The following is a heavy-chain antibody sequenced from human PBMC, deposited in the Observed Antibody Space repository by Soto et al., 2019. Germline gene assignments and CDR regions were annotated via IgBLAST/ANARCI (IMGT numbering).Heavy chain of an antibody. J-gene: IGHJ5*02. CDR3: ARGVGSGSYYDQYNWFDP. CDR1: GYTFTNYG. V-gene: IGHV1-18*01. Sequence: ASVKVSCKASGYTFTNYGISWVRQAPGQGLEWMGWISAYNGNTKYAQKLQGRVTMTTDTSTSTAYMELRSLRSDDTAVYYCARGVGSGSYYDQYNWFDPWGQGTLVTVSS. D-gene: IGHD3-10*01. CDR2: ISAYNGNT.